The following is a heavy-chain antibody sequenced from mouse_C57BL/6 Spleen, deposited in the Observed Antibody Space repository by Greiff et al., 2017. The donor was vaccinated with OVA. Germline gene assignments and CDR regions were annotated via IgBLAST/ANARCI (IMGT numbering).Heavy chain of an antibody. D-gene: IGHD2-4*01. Sequence: EVHLVESGGGLVKPGGSLKLSCAASGFTFSDYGMHWVRQAPEKGLEWVAYISSGSSTIYYADTVKGRFTISRDNAKNTLFLQMTSLRSEDTAMYYCASGGLARYFDVLGTGTTVTVSS. CDR2: ISSGSSTI. J-gene: IGHJ1*03. V-gene: IGHV5-17*01. CDR1: GFTFSDYG. CDR3: ASGGLARYFDV.